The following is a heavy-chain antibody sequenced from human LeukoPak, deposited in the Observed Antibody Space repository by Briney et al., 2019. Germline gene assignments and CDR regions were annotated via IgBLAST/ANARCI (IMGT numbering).Heavy chain of an antibody. D-gene: IGHD6-6*01. J-gene: IGHJ4*02. V-gene: IGHV3-48*01. CDR3: ASLRLTRSSKDY. CDR2: ISSSSSTI. CDR1: GFTFSSYS. Sequence: GGSLRLSCAASGFTFSSYSMNWVRQAPGKGLKWVSSISSSSSTIYYADSVKGRFTISRDNAKNSLYLQMNSLRAEDTAVYYCASLRLTRSSKDYWGQGTLVTVSS.